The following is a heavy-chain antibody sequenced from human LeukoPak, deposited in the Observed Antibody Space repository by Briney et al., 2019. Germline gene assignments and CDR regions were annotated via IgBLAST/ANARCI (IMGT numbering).Heavy chain of an antibody. V-gene: IGHV3-21*01. CDR1: GFTFSSYS. CDR3: AKDSGTYWVDYYYMDV. J-gene: IGHJ6*03. Sequence: GGSLRLSCAASGFTFSSYSMNWVRQAPGKGLEWVSSISSSSYIYYADSVKGRFTISRDNAKNSLYLQMNSLRAEDTAVYYCAKDSGTYWVDYYYMDVWGKGTTVTVSS. D-gene: IGHD1-26*01. CDR2: ISSSSYI.